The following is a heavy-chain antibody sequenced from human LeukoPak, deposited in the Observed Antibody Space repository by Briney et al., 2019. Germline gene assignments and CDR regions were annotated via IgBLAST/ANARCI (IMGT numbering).Heavy chain of an antibody. D-gene: IGHD6-19*01. V-gene: IGHV3-23*01. CDR3: AKGVSSGWYPFDF. CDR1: GFTFSTYA. Sequence: GGSLRLSCAASGFTFSTYAMSWVRQAPGKGLEWVSAISGNGGNTYYADSVKGRFTISRDNSKNTLYLQMNSLRAEDTAVYYCAKGVSSGWYPFDFWGQGTLVTVSS. J-gene: IGHJ4*02. CDR2: ISGNGGNT.